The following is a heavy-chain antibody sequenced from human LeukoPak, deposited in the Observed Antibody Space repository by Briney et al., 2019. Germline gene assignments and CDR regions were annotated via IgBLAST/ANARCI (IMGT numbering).Heavy chain of an antibody. CDR1: GGPISSYY. Sequence: PSETLSLTCTVSGGPISSYYWSWIRQPPGKGLEWIGYIDHSGSTNYSPSLQSRVTISIDTSKNQFSLKLNSVTAADTAVYYCAREYFSANYFFYYMDVWGTGTTVTVSS. CDR3: AREYFSANYFFYYMDV. J-gene: IGHJ6*03. V-gene: IGHV4-59*01. D-gene: IGHD3-3*01. CDR2: IDHSGST.